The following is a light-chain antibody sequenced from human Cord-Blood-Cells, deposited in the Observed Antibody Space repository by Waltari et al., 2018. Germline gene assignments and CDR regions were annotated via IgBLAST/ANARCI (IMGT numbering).Light chain of an antibody. J-gene: IGKJ2*01. Sequence: EIVMTQSPATLSVSPGERATLSCRASQSGSSNLAWYHQKPGQAPRLLIYGASTRATGIPARFSGSGSGTEFTLTISSLQSEDFAVYDCQQYNNWPPYTFGQGTKLEIK. CDR1: QSGSSN. V-gene: IGKV3-15*01. CDR3: QQYNNWPPYT. CDR2: GAS.